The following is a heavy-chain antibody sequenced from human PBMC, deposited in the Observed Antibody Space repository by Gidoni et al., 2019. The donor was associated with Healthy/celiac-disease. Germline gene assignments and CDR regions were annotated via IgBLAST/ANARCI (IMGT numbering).Heavy chain of an antibody. J-gene: IGHJ4*02. CDR3: ASSRDGYNYFDY. CDR1: RDTFTGYY. Sequence: QVQLVQSGAEVKKTGASVKVSCKATRDTFTGYYMHWVRQAPGQGLEWMGWINPNSGGTNYEQKFQGRVTMTRDTSISTAYMELSRLRSDDTAVYYCASSRDGYNYFDYWGQGTLVTVSS. D-gene: IGHD5-12*01. CDR2: INPNSGGT. V-gene: IGHV1-2*02.